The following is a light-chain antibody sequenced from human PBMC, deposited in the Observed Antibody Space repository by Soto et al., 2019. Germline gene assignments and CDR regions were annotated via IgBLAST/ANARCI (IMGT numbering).Light chain of an antibody. Sequence: PGDRATLSCRASQSVGSYLAWYQQKPGQAPRLLIYDASNRATGIPARFSGSGSGTDFILIISGLEPEDSAVYYCQQRSNGLTFGGGTKVEIK. V-gene: IGKV3-11*01. CDR1: QSVGSY. CDR3: QQRSNGLT. CDR2: DAS. J-gene: IGKJ4*01.